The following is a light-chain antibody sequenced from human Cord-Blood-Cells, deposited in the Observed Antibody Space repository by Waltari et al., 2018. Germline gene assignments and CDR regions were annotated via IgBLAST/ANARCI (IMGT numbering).Light chain of an antibody. CDR2: KAS. J-gene: IGKJ1*01. V-gene: IGKV1-5*03. Sequence: DIQMTQSPSTLSASVGDRVTITCPASQSISSWLAWYQQKPGKAPMLLIYKASSLESGVPSRCSGIGSGTEFTLTISSLQPDDFATYYCQQYNSYSRTFGQGTKVEIK. CDR1: QSISSW. CDR3: QQYNSYSRT.